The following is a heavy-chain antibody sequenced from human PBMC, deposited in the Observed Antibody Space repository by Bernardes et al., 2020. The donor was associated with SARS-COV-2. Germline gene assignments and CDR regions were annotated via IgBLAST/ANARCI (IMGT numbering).Heavy chain of an antibody. Sequence: VGSLRLSCAASGFIFSSYSMNWVRQAPGKGLEWVSSISSTSSYIYYADSVKGRFTISRDNAKNSLYLQMSSLRAEDTAVYYCARDGRIAVTATSDYWGHGTLVTVSS. J-gene: IGHJ4*01. CDR2: ISSTSSYI. V-gene: IGHV3-21*01. D-gene: IGHD6-19*01. CDR3: ARDGRIAVTATSDY. CDR1: GFIFSSYS.